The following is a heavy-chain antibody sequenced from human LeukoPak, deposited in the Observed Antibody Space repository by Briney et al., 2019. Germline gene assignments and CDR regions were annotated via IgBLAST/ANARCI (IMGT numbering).Heavy chain of an antibody. D-gene: IGHD3-10*01. CDR2: INHSGST. J-gene: IGHJ4*02. Sequence: SETLSLTCAVYGGSFSGYYWSWIRQPPGKGLEWIGEINHSGSTNYNPSLKSRVTITVDTSKNQFSLKLSSVTAADTAVYYCARVDYYGSGSYSIFDYWGQGTLVAVSS. V-gene: IGHV4-34*01. CDR1: GGSFSGYY. CDR3: ARVDYYGSGSYSIFDY.